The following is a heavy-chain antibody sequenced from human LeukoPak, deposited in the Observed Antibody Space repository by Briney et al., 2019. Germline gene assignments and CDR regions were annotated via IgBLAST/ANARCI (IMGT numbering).Heavy chain of an antibody. Sequence: NPGGSLRLSCAASGFTFSSYSMNWVRQAPGKGLEWVSSISSSSSYIYYADSVKGRFTISRDNAKNSLYLQMNSLRAEDTAVYYCASGLLGYCSSTSCYDYYFDYWGQGTLVTVSS. D-gene: IGHD2-2*01. CDR3: ASGLLGYCSSTSCYDYYFDY. CDR1: GFTFSSYS. J-gene: IGHJ4*02. CDR2: ISSSSSYI. V-gene: IGHV3-21*01.